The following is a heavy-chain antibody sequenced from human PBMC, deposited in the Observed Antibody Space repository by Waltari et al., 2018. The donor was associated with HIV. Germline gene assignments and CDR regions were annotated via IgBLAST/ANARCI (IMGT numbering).Heavy chain of an antibody. V-gene: IGHV1-18*01. CDR2: ISAYNVNT. D-gene: IGHD6-19*01. J-gene: IGHJ5*02. Sequence: QVQLEHSGAEVTKPGASVKVSCKASGYTFTSYGIRWVRQAPGQGLEWMGGISAYNVNTNYAQKLQGRVTMTTDTSTSTAYMVLRSLRSDDTAVYYCARDFSSGWHGWFDPWGQGTLVTVSS. CDR3: ARDFSSGWHGWFDP. CDR1: GYTFTSYG.